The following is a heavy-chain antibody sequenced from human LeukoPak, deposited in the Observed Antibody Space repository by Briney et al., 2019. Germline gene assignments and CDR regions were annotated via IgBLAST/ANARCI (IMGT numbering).Heavy chain of an antibody. CDR3: ARTYYYDSSGYPVQVSDAFDI. J-gene: IGHJ3*02. CDR1: GFTFDDYA. Sequence: GGSLRLSCAASGFTFDDYAMHWVRQAAGKGLEWVSGLSWNSGTIVYADSVKGRFTISRDNAKNSLYLQMNRLRSEDTAMYYCARTYYYDSSGYPVQVSDAFDIWGQGTMVTVSS. V-gene: IGHV3-9*01. D-gene: IGHD3-22*01. CDR2: LSWNSGTI.